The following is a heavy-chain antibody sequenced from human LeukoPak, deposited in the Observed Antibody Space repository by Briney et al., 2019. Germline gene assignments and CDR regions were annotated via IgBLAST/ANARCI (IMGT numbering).Heavy chain of an antibody. CDR2: ISSSSSYI. J-gene: IGHJ3*02. V-gene: IGHV3-21*01. CDR3: ARDHTGDGYNDAFDI. CDR1: GFTFSSYS. Sequence: GGSLRLSCAASGFTFSSYSVQWVRQAPRKGVEWISSISSSSSYIYYADSVKGRFTISRDNAKNSLYLQMNSLRAEDTAVYYCARDHTGDGYNDAFDIWGQGTMVTVSS. D-gene: IGHD5-24*01.